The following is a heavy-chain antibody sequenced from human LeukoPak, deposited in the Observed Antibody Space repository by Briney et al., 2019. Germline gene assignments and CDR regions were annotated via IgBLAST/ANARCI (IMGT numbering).Heavy chain of an antibody. J-gene: IGHJ4*02. CDR2: ISGGGDTT. V-gene: IGHV3-23*01. Sequence: GGSLRLSCAASGFTFNTYAMSWVRQAPGKGLEWVSSISGGGDTTNYADSVKGRFTISRDNAKNSLYLQMNSLRAEDTAVYYCARERDAYAGFDYWGQGTLVTVSS. CDR3: ARERDAYAGFDY. D-gene: IGHD5-24*01. CDR1: GFTFNTYA.